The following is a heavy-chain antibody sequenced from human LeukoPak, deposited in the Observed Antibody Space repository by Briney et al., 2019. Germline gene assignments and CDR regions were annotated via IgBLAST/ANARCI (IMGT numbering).Heavy chain of an antibody. CDR3: ARNFDMKGFDP. J-gene: IGHJ5*02. D-gene: IGHD3-9*01. CDR1: GYSFTKYG. Sequence: GASVKVSCKASGYSFTKYGISWVRQAPGQGLEWMGWINSDSGFTKYAQKFQGRVTMTRDTSITTVYMDLTRLTSDDTAVYYCARNFDMKGFDPWGQGTLVTVSS. V-gene: IGHV1-2*02. CDR2: INSDSGFT.